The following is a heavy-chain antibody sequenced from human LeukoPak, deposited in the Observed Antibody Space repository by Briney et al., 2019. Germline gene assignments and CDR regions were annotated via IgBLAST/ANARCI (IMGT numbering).Heavy chain of an antibody. J-gene: IGHJ5*02. V-gene: IGHV1-46*01. CDR3: ARDRGAVYDFWSGPSGILSHSNWFDP. CDR1: GYTFTSYY. Sequence: ASVKVSCKASGYTFTSYYMHWVRQAPGQGLEWMGIINPSGGSTSYAQKFQGRVTMTRDMSTSTVYMELSSLRSEDTAVYYCARDRGAVYDFWSGPSGILSHSNWFDPWGQGTLVTVSS. D-gene: IGHD3-3*01. CDR2: INPSGGST.